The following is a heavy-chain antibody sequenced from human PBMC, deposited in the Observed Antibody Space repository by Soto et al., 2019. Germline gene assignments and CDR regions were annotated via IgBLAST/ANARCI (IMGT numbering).Heavy chain of an antibody. J-gene: IGHJ4*02. CDR3: ARVRLHLGELSDY. Sequence: SVKVSCKASGGTFSSYAISWVRQAPGQGLEWMGGIIPIFGTANYAQKFQGRVTITADKSTSTAYMELSSLRSEDTAEYYCARVRLHLGELSDYWGQGTLVTVSS. V-gene: IGHV1-69*06. CDR2: IIPIFGTA. D-gene: IGHD3-16*02. CDR1: GGTFSSYA.